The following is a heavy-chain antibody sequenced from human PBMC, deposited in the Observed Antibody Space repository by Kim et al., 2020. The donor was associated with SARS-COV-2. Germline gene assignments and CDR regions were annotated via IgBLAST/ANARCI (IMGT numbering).Heavy chain of an antibody. V-gene: IGHV4-34*01. CDR2: INHSGST. D-gene: IGHD3-3*01. J-gene: IGHJ6*01. Sequence: SETLSLTCAVYGGSFSGYYWSWIRQPPGKGLEWIGEINHSGSTNYNPSLKSRVTISVDTSKNQFSLKLSSVTAADTAVYYCARDPNWVLRFLEWSSYGM. CDR1: GGSFSGYY. CDR3: ARDPNWVLRFLEWSSYGM.